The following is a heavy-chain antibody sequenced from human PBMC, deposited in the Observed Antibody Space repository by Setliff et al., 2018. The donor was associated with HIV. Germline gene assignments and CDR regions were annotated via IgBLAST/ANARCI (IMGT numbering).Heavy chain of an antibody. CDR1: GGSISGHY. V-gene: IGHV4-4*08. J-gene: IGHJ6*01. Sequence: PSETLSLTCTVSGGSISGHYWSWIRQTPGKGLEWIGYVYSNGNTDYNPSLKSRVTISVDTSRNQFSLRLNSVTSADTAVYYCARDNSYYYGSGSHYWYGTDVWSQGTTVTVS. CDR2: VYSNGNT. D-gene: IGHD3-10*01. CDR3: ARDNSYYYGSGSHYWYGTDV.